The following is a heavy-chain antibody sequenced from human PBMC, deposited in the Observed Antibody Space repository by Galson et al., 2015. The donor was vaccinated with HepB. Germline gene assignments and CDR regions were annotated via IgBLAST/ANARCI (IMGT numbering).Heavy chain of an antibody. CDR2: IGTSDNDI. CDR3: ARDPPGEGDFDY. J-gene: IGHJ4*02. Sequence: MNWVRQAPGKGLEWVSYIGTSDNDIYYADSVKGRFTISRDNAKNSLYLQMNSLRAEDTAVYYCARDPPGEGDFDYWGQGTLVTVSS. V-gene: IGHV3-48*01.